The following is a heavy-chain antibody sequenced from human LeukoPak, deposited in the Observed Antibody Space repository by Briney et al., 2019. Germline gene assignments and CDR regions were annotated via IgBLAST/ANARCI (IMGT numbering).Heavy chain of an antibody. Sequence: KPGGSLRLSCAASGFTFSSYSMNWVRQAPGKGLEWVSSISSSSSYIYYADSVKGRFTISRDNAKNSLYLQMNSLRAEDTALYYCARDWDYYGSGSYYTGFDYWGQGTLVTVSS. CDR3: ARDWDYYGSGSYYTGFDY. J-gene: IGHJ4*02. CDR1: GFTFSSYS. CDR2: ISSSSSYI. V-gene: IGHV3-21*04. D-gene: IGHD3-10*01.